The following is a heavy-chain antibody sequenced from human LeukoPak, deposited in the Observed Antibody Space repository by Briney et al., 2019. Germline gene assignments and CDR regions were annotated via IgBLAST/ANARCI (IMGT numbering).Heavy chain of an antibody. CDR3: ARARASGWYRHYFDY. D-gene: IGHD6-19*01. CDR1: GYTFTGYY. Sequence: GASVKVSCKASGYTFTGYYMHWVRQAPGQGLEWMGWINPNSGGTNYAQKFQGRVTMTRDTSISTTYMELRSLRSDDTAVYYCARARASGWYRHYFDYWGQGTLVTVSS. CDR2: INPNSGGT. V-gene: IGHV1-2*02. J-gene: IGHJ4*02.